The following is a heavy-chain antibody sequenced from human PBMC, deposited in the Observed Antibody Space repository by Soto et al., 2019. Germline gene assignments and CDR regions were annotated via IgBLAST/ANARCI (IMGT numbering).Heavy chain of an antibody. V-gene: IGHV1-46*01. J-gene: IGHJ4*02. CDR3: TSLNPYFDF. Sequence: GASVKVSCKASGYTFTRYYMHWVRQAPGQGLEWMGLISPNGGSTSYAQKFQGRVTMTEDSSTDTAYMELTNLTSADTAIYFCTSLNPYFDFWGQGTPVTVSS. CDR2: ISPNGGST. CDR1: GYTFTRYY.